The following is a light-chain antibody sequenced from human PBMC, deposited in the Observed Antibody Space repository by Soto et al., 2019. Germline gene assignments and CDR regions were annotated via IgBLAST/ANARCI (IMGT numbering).Light chain of an antibody. Sequence: EIVLTQSPGTLSVSPGERVTLSCRASQSVNSNYLAWYQQRPGQAPRLLIFGASYRATGIPDMFSGSGSGTDFTLTISRLEPADFAVYYCQQYSSSPPEFTFGPGTKVDSK. CDR3: QQYSSSPPEFT. J-gene: IGKJ3*01. CDR2: GAS. CDR1: QSVNSNY. V-gene: IGKV3-20*01.